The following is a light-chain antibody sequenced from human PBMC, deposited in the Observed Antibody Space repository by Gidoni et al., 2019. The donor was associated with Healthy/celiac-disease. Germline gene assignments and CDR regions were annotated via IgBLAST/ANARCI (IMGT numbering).Light chain of an antibody. Sequence: EIVMTQSPATLSVSPGERATLSCRASQSVSSNLAWYQQKPGQAPRLLIYGASTRATGIPARFSSSGSGTEFTLTISSLQSEDFAVYYCQQYNNWSRTFGQGTKVEIK. CDR1: QSVSSN. CDR3: QQYNNWSRT. J-gene: IGKJ1*01. V-gene: IGKV3-15*01. CDR2: GAS.